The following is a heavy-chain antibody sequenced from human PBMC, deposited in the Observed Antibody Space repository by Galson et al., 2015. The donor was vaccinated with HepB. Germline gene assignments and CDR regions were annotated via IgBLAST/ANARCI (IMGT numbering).Heavy chain of an antibody. V-gene: IGHV1-18*01. CDR2: ISAYNGNT. CDR3: ARALIVVEGYGDYVAFDY. D-gene: IGHD4-17*01. Sequence: SVKVSCKASGYTFTSYGISWVRQAPGQGLEWMGWISAYNGNTNYAQKLQGRVTMTTDTSTSTAYMELRSLRSDDTAVYYCARALIVVEGYGDYVAFDYWGQGTLVTVSS. J-gene: IGHJ4*02. CDR1: GYTFTSYG.